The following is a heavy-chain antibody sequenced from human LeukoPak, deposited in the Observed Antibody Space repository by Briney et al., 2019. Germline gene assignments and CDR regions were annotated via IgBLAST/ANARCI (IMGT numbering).Heavy chain of an antibody. V-gene: IGHV1-2*04. D-gene: IGHD5-12*01. CDR1: GYTFTGYY. J-gene: IGHJ3*02. CDR3: ATHYDYVKGVDAFDI. Sequence: GASVKVSCKASGYTFTGYYMHWVRQAPGQGLEWMGWINPNSGGTNYAQKFQGWVTMTRDTSISTAYMELSRLRSDDTAVYYCATHYDYVKGVDAFDIWGQGTMVTVSS. CDR2: INPNSGGT.